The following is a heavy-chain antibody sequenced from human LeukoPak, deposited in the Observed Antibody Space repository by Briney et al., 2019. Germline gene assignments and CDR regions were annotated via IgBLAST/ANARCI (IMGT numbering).Heavy chain of an antibody. D-gene: IGHD6-6*01. CDR3: ARVWQLDPSSSSSYYYYYMDV. CDR1: GGTFSSYA. V-gene: IGHV1-69*13. J-gene: IGHJ6*03. CDR2: IIPIFGTA. Sequence: VASVKVSXKASGGTFSSYAISWVRQAPGQGLEWMGGIIPIFGTANYAQKFQGRVTITADESTSTAYMELSSLRSEDTAVYYCARVWQLDPSSSSSYYYYYMDVWGKGTTVTASS.